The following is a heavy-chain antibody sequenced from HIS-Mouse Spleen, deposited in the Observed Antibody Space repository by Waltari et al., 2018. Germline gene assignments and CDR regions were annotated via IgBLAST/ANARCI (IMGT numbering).Heavy chain of an antibody. D-gene: IGHD7-27*01. Sequence: QVQLVQSGAEVKKPAASVKVSCRPSGYPFTGYYLPWVRQAPGQGLEWMGWINPNSGGTNYAQKFQGRVTMTRDTSISTAYMELSRLRSHDTAVYYCARTGALDAFDIWGQGTMVTVSS. CDR3: ARTGALDAFDI. CDR2: INPNSGGT. V-gene: IGHV1-2*02. J-gene: IGHJ3*02. CDR1: GYPFTGYY.